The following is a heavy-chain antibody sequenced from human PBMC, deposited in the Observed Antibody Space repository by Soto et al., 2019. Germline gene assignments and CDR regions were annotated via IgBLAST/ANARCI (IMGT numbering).Heavy chain of an antibody. V-gene: IGHV3-23*01. CDR2: ISGSGGST. CDR1: GFTFSSYA. CDR3: AKVVINYYYYYGMDV. J-gene: IGHJ6*02. D-gene: IGHD3-22*01. Sequence: PGGSLRLSCAASGFTFSSYAMSWVRQAPGKGLEWVSAISGSGGSTYYADSVKGRFTISRDNSKNTLYLQMNSLRAEDTAVYYCAKVVINYYYYYGMDVWGQGTTVTVSS.